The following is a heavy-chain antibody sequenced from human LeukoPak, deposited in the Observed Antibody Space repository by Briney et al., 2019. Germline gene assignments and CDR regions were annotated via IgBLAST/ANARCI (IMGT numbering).Heavy chain of an antibody. D-gene: IGHD2-2*01. Sequence: SVKASCKAARGTLTSYAISSVPEAPGHRLEWMGGISPIFSTANYAQKFQGRVTITADKSTSTAYMELSSLRSKDTSVYYCAIEGDSTSFYVNWGQGTLVTVSS. CDR1: RGTLTSYA. J-gene: IGHJ4*02. CDR3: AIEGDSTSFYVN. CDR2: ISPIFSTA. V-gene: IGHV1-69*06.